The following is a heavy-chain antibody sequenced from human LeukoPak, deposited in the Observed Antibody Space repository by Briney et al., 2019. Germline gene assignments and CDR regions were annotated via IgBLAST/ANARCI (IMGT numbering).Heavy chain of an antibody. V-gene: IGHV4-39*01. CDR1: GGSISSSSYY. CDR2: IYYSGST. D-gene: IGHD5-12*01. Sequence: PSETLSLTCTVSGGSISSSSYYWGWIRQPPGKGLEWIGSIYYSGSTYYNPSLKSRVTISVDTSKNQFSLKLSSVTAADTAVYYCASSKGLAGAFDIWGQGTMVTVSS. CDR3: ASSKGLAGAFDI. J-gene: IGHJ3*02.